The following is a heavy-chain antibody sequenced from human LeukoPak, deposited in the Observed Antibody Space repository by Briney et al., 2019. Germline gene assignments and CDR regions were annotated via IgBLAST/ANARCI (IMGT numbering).Heavy chain of an antibody. CDR3: ARGDSTPIQR. D-gene: IGHD5-18*01. V-gene: IGHV4-34*01. CDR2: INHSGST. J-gene: IGHJ4*02. Sequence: PSETLSLTCAVYGGSFSGYYWSWIRQPPGKGLEWIGEINHSGSTNYNPSLKSRVTISVDTSKNQFSLKLSSVTAADTAVYYCARGDSTPIQRWGQGTLVTVSS. CDR1: GGSFSGYY.